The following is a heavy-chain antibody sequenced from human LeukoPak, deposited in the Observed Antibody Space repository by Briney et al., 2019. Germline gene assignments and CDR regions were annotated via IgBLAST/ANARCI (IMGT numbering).Heavy chain of an antibody. Sequence: ASVKVSCKASGYTLTSYYMHWVRQAPGQGLEWMGVINPSGGSTSYAQKFQGRVTMTRDTSTSTVCMELSSLRSEDTAVYYCARVQLERARGPLDYWGQGTLVTVSS. D-gene: IGHD1-1*01. J-gene: IGHJ4*02. CDR2: INPSGGST. V-gene: IGHV1-46*01. CDR3: ARVQLERARGPLDY. CDR1: GYTLTSYY.